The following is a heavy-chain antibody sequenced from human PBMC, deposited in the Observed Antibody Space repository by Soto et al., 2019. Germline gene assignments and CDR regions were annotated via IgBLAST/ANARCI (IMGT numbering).Heavy chain of an antibody. V-gene: IGHV3-30-3*01. CDR1: GFTFSSYA. Sequence: PGGSLRLSCAASGFTFSSYAMHWVRQAPGKGLEWVAVISYDGSNKYYADSVKGRFTISRDNSKNTLYLQMNSLRAEDTAVYYCARDRDSNYFPYNWFDPWGQGTLVTVSS. D-gene: IGHD4-4*01. J-gene: IGHJ5*02. CDR2: ISYDGSNK. CDR3: ARDRDSNYFPYNWFDP.